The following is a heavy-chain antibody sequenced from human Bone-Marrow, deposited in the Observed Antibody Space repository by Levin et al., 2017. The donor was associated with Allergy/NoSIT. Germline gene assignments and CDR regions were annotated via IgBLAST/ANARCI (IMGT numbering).Heavy chain of an antibody. V-gene: IGHV4-59*01. CDR2: IYYSGRT. Sequence: PSETLSLTCTVSGGSISSYYWSWIRQPPGKGLEWIGYIYYSGRTNYNPSLKSRVTISVDTSKNQFSLRLSSVTAADTAVYYCSRVTDSGWSDYWGPGTLATGSS. J-gene: IGHJ4*02. D-gene: IGHD6-19*01. CDR3: SRVTDSGWSDY. CDR1: GGSISSYY.